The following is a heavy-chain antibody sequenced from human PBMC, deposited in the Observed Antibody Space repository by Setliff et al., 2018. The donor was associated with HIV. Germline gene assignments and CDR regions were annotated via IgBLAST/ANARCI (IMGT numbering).Heavy chain of an antibody. CDR1: GYSFTSNW. CDR3: ARFGFGELPYYYGMDV. V-gene: IGHV5-51*01. Sequence: PGESLKISCKGSGYSFTSNWIGWVRQMPGKGLEWMGIIYAGDSNTKYRPAFRGQVTFSADKSISTAYLQWSSLKASDTAMYYCARFGFGELPYYYGMDVWGQGTTVTVSS. J-gene: IGHJ6*02. D-gene: IGHD3-10*01. CDR2: IYAGDSNT.